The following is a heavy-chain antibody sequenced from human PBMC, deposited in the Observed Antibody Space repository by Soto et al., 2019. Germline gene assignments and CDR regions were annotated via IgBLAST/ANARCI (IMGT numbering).Heavy chain of an antibody. CDR3: ARGLEPYYYYYGMDV. CDR2: INAGNGNT. CDR1: GYTFTSYA. D-gene: IGHD1-1*01. Sequence: ASVKVSCKASGYTFTSYARHWVRQAPGQRLEWMGWINAGNGNTKYSQKFQGRVTITRDTSASTAYMELSSLRSEDTAVYYCARGLEPYYYYYGMDVWGQGTTVTVSS. J-gene: IGHJ6*02. V-gene: IGHV1-3*01.